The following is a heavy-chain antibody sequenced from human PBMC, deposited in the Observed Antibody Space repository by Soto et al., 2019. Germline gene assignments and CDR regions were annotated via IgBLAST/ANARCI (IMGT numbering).Heavy chain of an antibody. J-gene: IGHJ4*02. CDR2: IKQDESEK. D-gene: IGHD3-16*02. Sequence: EVQLVESGGGLVQPGGSLRLSCAASGFTFSSYWMTWVRQAPGKGLEWVANIKQDESEKYYLDSVKGRFTISRDNPKNSLYLQMNSLRAEDTAVYYCARVYYDYIWGSYPLNYWGQGTLVTVSS. CDR1: GFTFSSYW. CDR3: ARVYYDYIWGSYPLNY. V-gene: IGHV3-7*01.